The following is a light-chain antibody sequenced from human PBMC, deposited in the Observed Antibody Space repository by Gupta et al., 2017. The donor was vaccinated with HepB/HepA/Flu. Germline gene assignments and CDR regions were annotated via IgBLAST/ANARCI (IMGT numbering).Light chain of an antibody. V-gene: IGKV4-1*01. CDR1: QSVLYSSNNKNY. Sequence: DIVMTQSPDSLAVSLGERATINCKSSQSVLYSSNNKNYLAWYQQKPGQPPKLLIYWASTREAGVPDRFSGRGFGKDFTLTISSRQAEDVAVYYCQQDYSTPPCIFGQGTKMEIK. CDR2: WAS. J-gene: IGKJ2*02. CDR3: QQDYSTPPCI.